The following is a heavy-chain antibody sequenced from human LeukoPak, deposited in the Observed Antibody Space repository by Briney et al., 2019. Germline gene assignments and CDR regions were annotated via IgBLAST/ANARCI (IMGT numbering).Heavy chain of an antibody. Sequence: GGSLRLSCAASGFTFSSYAMHWVRQAPGKGLEWVAVISYDGSNKHYADSVKGRFTISRDNSKNTLYLQMNSLRAEDTAVYYCARGLWLRRFDFWGQGTLVTVSS. J-gene: IGHJ4*02. D-gene: IGHD5-12*01. CDR1: GFTFSSYA. CDR3: ARGLWLRRFDF. CDR2: ISYDGSNK. V-gene: IGHV3-30-3*01.